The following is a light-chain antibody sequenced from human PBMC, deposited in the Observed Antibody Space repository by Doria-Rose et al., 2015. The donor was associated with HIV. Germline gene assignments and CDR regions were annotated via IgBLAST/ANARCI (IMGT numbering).Light chain of an antibody. CDR1: QRVKSSY. Sequence: EIVMTQSPGTLSLSPGERATLSCRASQRVKSSYLAWYQQKPGQAPRLLIYDASTRATVIPDRFSGSGSGTDFTLTISRLEPEDVAVYYCQQYGTSRGTFGQGTRLEIK. CDR3: QQYGTSRGT. V-gene: IGKV3-20*01. J-gene: IGKJ5*01. CDR2: DAS.